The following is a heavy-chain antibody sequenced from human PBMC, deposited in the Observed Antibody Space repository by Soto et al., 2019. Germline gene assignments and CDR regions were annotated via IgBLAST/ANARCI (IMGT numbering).Heavy chain of an antibody. Sequence: QVQLVQSGAEVKKPGASVKVSCKASGYTFTSYGISWVRQAPGQGLEWMGWTSAYNGNTNYAQKLQGRVTMTTDTSTSTAYMELRSLRSDDTAVYYCARGIQLWPSDYYYGMDVWGQGTTVTVSS. CDR3: ARGIQLWPSDYYYGMDV. J-gene: IGHJ6*02. CDR2: TSAYNGNT. CDR1: GYTFTSYG. V-gene: IGHV1-18*04. D-gene: IGHD5-18*01.